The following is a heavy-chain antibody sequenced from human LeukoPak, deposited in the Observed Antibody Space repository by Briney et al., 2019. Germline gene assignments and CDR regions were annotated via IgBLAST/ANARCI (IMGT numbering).Heavy chain of an antibody. CDR1: GFTFSSYA. CDR3: ARAYYYYGMDV. Sequence: PGRSLRLSCAASGFTFSSYAMHWVRQAPGKGLGWVAVISYDGSNKYYADSVKGRFTISRDNSKNTLYLQMNSLRVEDTAVYYCARAYYYYGMDVWGQGTTVTVSS. CDR2: ISYDGSNK. J-gene: IGHJ6*02. V-gene: IGHV3-30*04.